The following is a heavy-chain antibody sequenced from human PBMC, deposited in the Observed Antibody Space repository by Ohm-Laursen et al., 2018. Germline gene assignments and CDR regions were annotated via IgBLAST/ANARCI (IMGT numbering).Heavy chain of an antibody. D-gene: IGHD2-15*01. CDR3: ARDRAYCSGGSCSDAFDI. J-gene: IGHJ3*02. CDR1: GGSISSYY. CDR2: IYYSGST. V-gene: IGHV4-59*01. Sequence: GTLSLTCSVSGGSISSYYWSWIRQPPGKGLEWIGYIYYSGSTNYNPSLKSRVTISVDTSKNQFSLKLSSVTAADTAVYYCARDRAYCSGGSCSDAFDIWGQGTMVTVSS.